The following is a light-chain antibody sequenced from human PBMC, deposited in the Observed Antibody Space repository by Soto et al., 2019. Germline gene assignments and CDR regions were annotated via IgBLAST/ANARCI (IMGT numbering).Light chain of an antibody. J-gene: IGKJ3*01. CDR2: DAA. CDR3: QQYNSYAFT. V-gene: IGKV1-5*01. Sequence: DIQMTQSPSPLSASVGDRVTITCRASQTISNWLAWNQQKPGKAPKLLIYDAAKLESGVPSRFSGSGSGTEFTLTISSLQPDDVGTYYCQQYNSYAFTFGPGTKVDIK. CDR1: QTISNW.